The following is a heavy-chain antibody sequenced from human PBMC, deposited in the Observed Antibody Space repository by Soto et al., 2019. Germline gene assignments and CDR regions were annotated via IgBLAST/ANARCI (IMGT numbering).Heavy chain of an antibody. CDR3: SRAPHSPEVVALDT. V-gene: IGHV1-46*01. D-gene: IGHD2-15*01. CDR2: TNPSGGST. CDR1: GSTFTSYS. J-gene: IGHJ3*02. Sequence: GASVKVSCKASGSTFTSYSMHWVREAPGQALKWMGITNPSGGSTNYAQTSQGRVTMTRDTSTSTVYMELSSQRYDDQPEQHSSRAPHSPEVVALDTWGQGTIGTVS.